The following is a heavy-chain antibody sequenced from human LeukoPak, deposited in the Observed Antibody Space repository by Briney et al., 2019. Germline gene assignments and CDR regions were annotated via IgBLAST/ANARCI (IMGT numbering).Heavy chain of an antibody. CDR1: GFTFSSYD. D-gene: IGHD1/OR15-1a*01. J-gene: IGHJ4*02. V-gene: IGHV3-13*01. Sequence: PGGSLRLSCAASGFTFSSYDMHWARQVTGKGLEWVSAIGTTGDTYYPGSVKGRFTISRENAKNSLYLQMNSLRAGDTAVYYCARAGPKTGTYDYWGQGTLVTVSS. CDR2: IGTTGDT. CDR3: ARAGPKTGTYDY.